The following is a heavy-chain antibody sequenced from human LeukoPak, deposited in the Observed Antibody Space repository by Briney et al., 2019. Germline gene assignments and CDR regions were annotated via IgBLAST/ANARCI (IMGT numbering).Heavy chain of an antibody. CDR3: ARDLGGSFLFDY. CDR1: GLSFSSFS. V-gene: IGHV3-23*01. J-gene: IGHJ4*02. Sequence: GSLRLSCAASGLSFSSFSKSWVRQGSTRGLEWVSSIRGNGETFYADSVKGRFTISRDNSKNTLYLQMNSLRAEDTAVYYCARDLGGSFLFDYWGQGTLDTVSS. CDR2: IRGNGET. D-gene: IGHD1-26*01.